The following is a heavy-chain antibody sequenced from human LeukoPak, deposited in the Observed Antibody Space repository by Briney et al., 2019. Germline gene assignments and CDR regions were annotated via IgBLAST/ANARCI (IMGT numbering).Heavy chain of an antibody. D-gene: IGHD3-10*01. CDR2: IYYTGST. J-gene: IGHJ5*02. CDR1: GGSISSYY. CDR3: AREHPEMVRGGRWFDP. V-gene: IGHV4-59*01. Sequence: SGTLSLTCTVSGGSISSYYWSWIRQPPGKGLEWIGYIYYTGSTNYNFSLKSRVTISIDTSKNQFSLKLTSVTAADTAVYYCAREHPEMVRGGRWFDPWGQGTLVTVSS.